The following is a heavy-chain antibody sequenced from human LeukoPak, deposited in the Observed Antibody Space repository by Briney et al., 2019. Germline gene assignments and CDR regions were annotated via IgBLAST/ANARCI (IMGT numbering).Heavy chain of an antibody. CDR1: GYSFTSYW. CDR2: IYPGDSDT. Sequence: GESLKISCQGSGYSFTSYWIGWVRQMPGKGLEWMGIIYPGDSDTRYSPSFQGQVTISADKSISTAYLQWSSLKASDTAMYYCARQPSYSGADYYYGMDVWGQGTTVTVSS. CDR3: ARQPSYSGADYYYGMDV. J-gene: IGHJ6*02. V-gene: IGHV5-51*01. D-gene: IGHD2-15*01.